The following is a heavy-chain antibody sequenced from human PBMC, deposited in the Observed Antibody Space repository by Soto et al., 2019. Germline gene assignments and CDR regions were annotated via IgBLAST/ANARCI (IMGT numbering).Heavy chain of an antibody. CDR1: GYAFTTYG. D-gene: IGHD1-1*01. CDR3: ARGRYGDY. CDR2: ISAHNGNT. J-gene: IGHJ4*02. V-gene: IGHV1-18*01. Sequence: QVHLVQSGAEVKKPGASVKVSCKGSGYAFTTYGITWVRQAPGQGLEWMGWISAHNGNTHYAQKLQGRVTVTRDTSTSTACMELRSLRSDDTAVYYCARGRYGDYWGQGALVTVSS.